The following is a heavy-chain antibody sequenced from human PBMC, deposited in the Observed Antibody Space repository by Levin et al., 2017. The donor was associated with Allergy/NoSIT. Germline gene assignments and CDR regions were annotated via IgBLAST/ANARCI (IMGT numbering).Heavy chain of an antibody. D-gene: IGHD3-10*01. CDR3: AKGPFVGGFGELGLLGY. J-gene: IGHJ4*02. Sequence: PGGSLRLSCAASGFTFSSYGMHWVRQAPGKGLEWVAVISYDGSNKYYADSVKGRFTISRDNSKNTLYLQMNSLRAEDTAVYYCAKGPFVGGFGELGLLGYWGQGTLVTVSS. CDR1: GFTFSSYG. CDR2: ISYDGSNK. V-gene: IGHV3-30*18.